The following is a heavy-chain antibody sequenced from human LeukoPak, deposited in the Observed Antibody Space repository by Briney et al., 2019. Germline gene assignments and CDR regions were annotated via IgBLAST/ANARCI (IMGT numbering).Heavy chain of an antibody. CDR2: INHSGST. CDR3: ARARDWYFDL. CDR1: GVSFSGYY. V-gene: IGHV4-34*01. J-gene: IGHJ2*01. Sequence: SETLSLTCAVYGVSFSGYYWSWIRQPPGKGLEWIGEINHSGSTNYNPSLKSRVTISVDASKSQFSLKLSSVTAADTAVYYCARARDWYFDLWGRGTLVTVSS.